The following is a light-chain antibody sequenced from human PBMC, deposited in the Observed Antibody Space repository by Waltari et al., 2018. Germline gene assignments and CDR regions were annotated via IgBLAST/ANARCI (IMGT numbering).Light chain of an antibody. Sequence: DIQMTQSPCSLSASVGDRITITCRASQSISTSLNWYQQKPGTAPKLLIYAASSLQSGVPSRFSGSGSGTDFTLTISSLQPEDFATYYCQQSFSTPYTFGQGTKLEIK. CDR1: QSISTS. CDR2: AAS. J-gene: IGKJ2*01. V-gene: IGKV1-39*01. CDR3: QQSFSTPYT.